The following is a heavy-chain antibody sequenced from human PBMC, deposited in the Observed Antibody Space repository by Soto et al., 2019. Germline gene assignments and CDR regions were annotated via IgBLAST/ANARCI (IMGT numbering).Heavy chain of an antibody. J-gene: IGHJ3*02. CDR1: GYSFTTYW. Sequence: PGESLKISCKGSGYSFTTYWIGWVRQMPGKGLEWMGIIYPRDSDTKYSPSFQGLVTISADKSITTAYLQWNSLKASDTAMYYCARRYGQHDAFDIWGQGTMVTVSS. CDR2: IYPRDSDT. CDR3: ARRYGQHDAFDI. D-gene: IGHD3-16*01. V-gene: IGHV5-51*01.